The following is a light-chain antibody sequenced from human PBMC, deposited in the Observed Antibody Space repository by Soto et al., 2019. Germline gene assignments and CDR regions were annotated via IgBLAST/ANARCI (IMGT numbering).Light chain of an antibody. CDR1: QSLGGNY. V-gene: IGKV3-20*01. J-gene: IGKJ5*01. Sequence: EIVLTQSPGTLSLSPGERVTLSCRASQSLGGNYLAWYQQKPGQAPKFLIYGASNRATGIPDRFSGGGSGTDFALTINRLEPEDFAVYSCQQYGHSPITFGQGTRLEIK. CDR3: QQYGHSPIT. CDR2: GAS.